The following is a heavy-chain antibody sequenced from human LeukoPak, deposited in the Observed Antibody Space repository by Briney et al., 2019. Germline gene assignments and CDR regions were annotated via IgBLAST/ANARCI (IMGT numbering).Heavy chain of an antibody. CDR2: ISGSGGST. D-gene: IGHD2-2*01. V-gene: IGHV3-23*01. CDR3: AKGGYCSSTSCYPITFDY. CDR1: GFTFSSYA. Sequence: GGSLRLSCAASGFTFSSYAMSWVRQAPGKGLEWVSAISGSGGSTYYADSVEGRFTISRDNSKNTLYLQMNSLRAEDTAVYYCAKGGYCSSTSCYPITFDYWGQGTLVTVSS. J-gene: IGHJ4*02.